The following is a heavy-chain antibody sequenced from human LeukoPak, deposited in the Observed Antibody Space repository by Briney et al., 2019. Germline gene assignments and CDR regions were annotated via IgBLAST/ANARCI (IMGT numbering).Heavy chain of an antibody. V-gene: IGHV5-51*01. CDR3: SRLAGGASPPLRDAFDI. CDR2: THPGDSET. D-gene: IGHD2-2*01. Sequence: PGESLKISCQGCGYSFSSSWIGWVRQMSGKGLELMGVTHPGDSETTYSPSFQGQVTISAARSITTAYLQWSSIRASATAIYCCSRLAGGASPPLRDAFDIWGKGTVVTVSS. J-gene: IGHJ3*02. CDR1: GYSFSSSW.